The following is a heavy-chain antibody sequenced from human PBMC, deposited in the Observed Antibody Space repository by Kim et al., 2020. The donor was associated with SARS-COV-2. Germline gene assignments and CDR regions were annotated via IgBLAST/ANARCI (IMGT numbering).Heavy chain of an antibody. J-gene: IGHJ6*02. CDR1: GGTFSSYA. Sequence: SVKVSCKASGGTFSSYAISWVRQAPGQGLEWMGGIIPIFGTANYAQKFQGRVTITADESTSTAYMELSSLRSEDTAVYYCASEGVVSSPKYYYYGMDVWGQGTTVTVSS. CDR3: ASEGVVSSPKYYYYGMDV. D-gene: IGHD3-3*01. CDR2: IIPIFGTA. V-gene: IGHV1-69*13.